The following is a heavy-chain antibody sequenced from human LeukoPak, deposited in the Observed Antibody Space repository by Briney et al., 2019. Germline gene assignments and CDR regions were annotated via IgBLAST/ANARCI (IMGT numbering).Heavy chain of an antibody. D-gene: IGHD3-22*01. CDR3: ARGLYYYDSNGRTPYDY. Sequence: GASVKVSCKASGYTFISYDINWVRQATGQGLEWMGWMNPNSGITGYAQKFQGRVSMTRNTSISTAYMELSSLRSEDTAVYCCARGLYYYDSNGRTPYDYWGQGTLVTVSS. CDR2: MNPNSGIT. V-gene: IGHV1-8*01. CDR1: GYTFISYD. J-gene: IGHJ4*02.